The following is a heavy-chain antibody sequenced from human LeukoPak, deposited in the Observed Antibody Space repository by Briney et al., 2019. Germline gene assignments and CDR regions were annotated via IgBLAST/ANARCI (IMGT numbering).Heavy chain of an antibody. CDR2: ISYDGSNK. V-gene: IGHV3-30*04. CDR1: GFTFSSYA. J-gene: IGHJ3*02. Sequence: PGGSLRLSCAASGFTFSSYAMHWVRQAPGKGLEWVAVISYDGSNKYYADSVKGGFTISRENSKNTLYLQMNSLRAEDTAVYYCARAPLSRNGYYDSSGFDAFDIWGQGTMVTVSS. CDR3: ARAPLSRNGYYDSSGFDAFDI. D-gene: IGHD3-22*01.